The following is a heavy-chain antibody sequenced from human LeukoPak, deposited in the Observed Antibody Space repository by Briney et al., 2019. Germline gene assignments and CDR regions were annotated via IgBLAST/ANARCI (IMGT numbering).Heavy chain of an antibody. CDR2: INYFGST. Sequence: SETLSLTCTVSGGSISSNSYYWAWIRQPPGKGLEWIGSINYFGSTYYNPSLKSRVTMAVDTSKNQLSLRLSSVTAADTAVFYCARRVPYGSASYEFDTWGQGTLVTVSS. D-gene: IGHD3-10*01. J-gene: IGHJ5*02. CDR1: GGSISSNSYY. CDR3: ARRVPYGSASYEFDT. V-gene: IGHV4-39*01.